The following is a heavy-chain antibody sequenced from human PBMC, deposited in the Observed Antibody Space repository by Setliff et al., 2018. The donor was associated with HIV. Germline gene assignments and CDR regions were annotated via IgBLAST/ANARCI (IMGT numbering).Heavy chain of an antibody. CDR1: EYTFTTYA. J-gene: IGHJ6*02. CDR3: AREPRPLLFFGLPDYDTGLDV. Sequence: ASVKVSCKASEYTFTTYAMHWVRQAPGQRLEWMGWINVGNGNTKYSQKFQGRLTMTRDTSASTVYMELNSLKSEDTALYYCAREPRPLLFFGLPDYDTGLDVWGQGTTVTVSS. CDR2: INVGNGNT. D-gene: IGHD3-10*01. V-gene: IGHV1-3*01.